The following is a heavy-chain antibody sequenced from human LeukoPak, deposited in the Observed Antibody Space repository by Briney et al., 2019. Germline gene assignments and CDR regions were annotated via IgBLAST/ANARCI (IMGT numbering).Heavy chain of an antibody. J-gene: IGHJ4*02. CDR2: IKSKTDGGTT. CDR3: TTATYYYDSSGYYPLQY. V-gene: IGHV3-15*01. CDR1: GFTFSNAW. Sequence: GGSLRLSCAASGFTFSNAWMSWVRQAPGKGLEWVGRIKSKTDGGTTDYAAPVKGRFTISRDDSKNTLYLQMNSLKTEDTAVYYCTTATYYYDSSGYYPLQYWGQGTLVTVSS. D-gene: IGHD3-22*01.